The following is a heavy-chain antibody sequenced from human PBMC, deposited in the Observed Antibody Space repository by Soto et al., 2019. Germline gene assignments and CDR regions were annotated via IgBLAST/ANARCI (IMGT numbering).Heavy chain of an antibody. CDR2: MSGSGDDA. V-gene: IGHV3-23*01. J-gene: IGHJ4*02. CDR1: GFTFSNYG. D-gene: IGHD3-3*01. CDR3: AKKVTIYAVHPADY. Sequence: GGSLRLSCAASGFTFSNYGMSWVRQAPGKGLEWVSVMSGSGDDAYYADSVKGRFTISRDNSKNTLYLQMNSLRAEDTAVYFCAKKVTIYAVHPADYWGQGTQVTVSS.